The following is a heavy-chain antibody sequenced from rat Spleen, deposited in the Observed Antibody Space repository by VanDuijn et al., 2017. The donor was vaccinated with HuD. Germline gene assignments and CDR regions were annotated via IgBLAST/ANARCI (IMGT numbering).Heavy chain of an antibody. Sequence: EVQVVESGGGLVQPGRSLKLSCAASGFTFSNYDMAWVRQAPTKGLEWVAAIVDDGSNTFYRDSVKGRFTISRNNAKSTLYLQVDSLRSEDTAIYYCARPTTGIPFNYWGQGVMVTVSS. CDR2: IVDDGSNT. CDR1: GFTFSNYD. V-gene: IGHV5S23*01. CDR3: ARPTTGIPFNY. D-gene: IGHD1-9*01. J-gene: IGHJ2*01.